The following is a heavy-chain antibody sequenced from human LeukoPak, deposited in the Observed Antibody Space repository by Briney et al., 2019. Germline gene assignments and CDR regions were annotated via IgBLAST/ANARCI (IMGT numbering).Heavy chain of an antibody. CDR3: ARLTTIVVVPAAHDAFDI. D-gene: IGHD2-2*01. CDR2: IYYSGST. CDR1: GGSISSYY. J-gene: IGHJ3*02. Sequence: SETLSLTCTVSGGSISSYYWSWIRQPPGKGLEWIGYIYYSGSTNYNPSLKSRVTISVGTSKNQFSLKLSSVTAADTAVYYCARLTTIVVVPAAHDAFDIWGQGTMVTVSS. V-gene: IGHV4-59*01.